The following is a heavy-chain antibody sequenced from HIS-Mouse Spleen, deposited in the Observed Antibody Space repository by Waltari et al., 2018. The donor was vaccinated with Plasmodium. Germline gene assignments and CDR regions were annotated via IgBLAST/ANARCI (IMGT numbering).Heavy chain of an antibody. D-gene: IGHD3-3*01. Sequence: QVQLQESGPGLVKPSQTLSLTCTVSGGSISSGGYYWSWIRQHPGKGLEWIGYIYSSGSTYYNPSLKSRVTISVDTSKNQFSLKLSSVTAADTAVYYCARVTSSGVYWYFDLWGRGTLVTVSS. CDR1: GGSISSGGYY. V-gene: IGHV4-31*03. CDR3: ARVTSSGVYWYFDL. J-gene: IGHJ2*01. CDR2: IYSSGST.